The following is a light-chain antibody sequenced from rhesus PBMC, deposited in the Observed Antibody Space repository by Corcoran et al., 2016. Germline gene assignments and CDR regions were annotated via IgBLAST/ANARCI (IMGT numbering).Light chain of an antibody. CDR1: QGIRTY. CDR3: LQYNSDPFS. CDR2: AIS. V-gene: IGKV1-43*02. Sequence: DIQMTQSPSSLSASVGDRVTITCRASQGIRTYLNWYQQEPGKAPKRLIYAISRLESGVPSRFSGSGAGTDFTLTISSLQPEDFATYYCLQYNSDPFSFGQGTKVEIK. J-gene: IGKJ2*01.